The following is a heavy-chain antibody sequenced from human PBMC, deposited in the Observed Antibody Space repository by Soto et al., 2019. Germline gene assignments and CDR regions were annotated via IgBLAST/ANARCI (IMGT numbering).Heavy chain of an antibody. D-gene: IGHD5-18*01. CDR2: ISYDGSNK. Sequence: GGSLRLSCAASGFTFSSYGMHWVRQAPGKGLEWVAVISYDGSNKHYADSVKGRFTISRDISKNTLYLQMNSLRAEDTAVYYCAKDGYGFDYWGQGTLVTVSS. CDR1: GFTFSSYG. J-gene: IGHJ4*02. CDR3: AKDGYGFDY. V-gene: IGHV3-30*18.